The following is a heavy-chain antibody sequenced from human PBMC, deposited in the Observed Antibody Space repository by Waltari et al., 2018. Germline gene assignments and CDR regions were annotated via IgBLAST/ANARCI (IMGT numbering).Heavy chain of an antibody. V-gene: IGHV1-2*02. CDR2: INPNSGGT. CDR1: GYPFTGYY. J-gene: IGHJ3*02. D-gene: IGHD5-18*01. CDR3: ARDYVGIQLWTSGAFDI. Sequence: QVQLVQSGAEVKKPGASVKVSCKASGYPFTGYYMHWVRQAPGQGLEWMGWINPNSGGTNYEQKFQGRVTMTRDTSISTAYMELSRLRSDDTAVYYCARDYVGIQLWTSGAFDIWGQGTMVTVSS.